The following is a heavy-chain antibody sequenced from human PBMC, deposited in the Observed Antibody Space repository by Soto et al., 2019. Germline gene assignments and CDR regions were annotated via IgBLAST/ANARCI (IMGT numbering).Heavy chain of an antibody. J-gene: IGHJ5*02. D-gene: IGHD6-13*01. CDR3: AKDFTAYLSSWFHL. CDR1: EFTFSSIA. Sequence: GGSLRLSCAASEFTFSSIAMHWVRQAPGKGLEWVSGITGSGSTTFYADSVKGRFTISRDNSKNTLYLHMSSLRAEDTAIYYCAKDFTAYLSSWFHLWGQGTLVTVSS. CDR2: ITGSGSTT. V-gene: IGHV3-23*01.